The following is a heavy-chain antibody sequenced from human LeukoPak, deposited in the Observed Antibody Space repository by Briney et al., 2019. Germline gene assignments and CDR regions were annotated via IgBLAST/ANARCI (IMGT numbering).Heavy chain of an antibody. CDR1: GFNFDSYT. Sequence: PGGSLRLSCAASGFNFDSYTMTWVRQAPGKGLELVSSISSGSGHIYYADSMKGRFTISRDNAKSSLYLQMNSLRAEDTAVYYCARFLTVAVVPQRVDCWGQGTLVTVSS. CDR3: ARFLTVAVVPQRVDC. CDR2: ISSGSGHI. D-gene: IGHD6-19*01. J-gene: IGHJ4*02. V-gene: IGHV3-21*01.